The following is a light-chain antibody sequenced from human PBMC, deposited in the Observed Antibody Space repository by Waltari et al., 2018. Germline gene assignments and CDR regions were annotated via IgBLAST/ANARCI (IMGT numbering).Light chain of an antibody. J-gene: IGLJ3*02. Sequence: QSLLTQPPSISGAPGQRVTISCSGGSSNIGRNSVNWYEQVPGTAPKLVMFRNDQRPSGVSDRLSGSKSGTSASLAINGLLSADENDYICAAWDDSLNAWIFGGGTRLTVL. CDR1: SSNIGRNS. V-gene: IGLV1-44*01. CDR3: AAWDDSLNAWI. CDR2: RND.